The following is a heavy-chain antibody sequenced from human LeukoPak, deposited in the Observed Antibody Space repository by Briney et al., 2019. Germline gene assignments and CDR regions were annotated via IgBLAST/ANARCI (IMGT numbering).Heavy chain of an antibody. CDR2: ISESGDST. CDR1: GYSISSGY. Sequence: ETLSLTCNVSGYSISSGYYWGWIRQPPGKGLEWVSCISESGDSTYYADSVKGRLTISRDNSKNTLYLQMASLRDEDMAVYYCARVGPETAFDYWGQGTLVTVSS. CDR3: ARVGPETAFDY. J-gene: IGHJ4*02. D-gene: IGHD1-14*01. V-gene: IGHV3-66*02.